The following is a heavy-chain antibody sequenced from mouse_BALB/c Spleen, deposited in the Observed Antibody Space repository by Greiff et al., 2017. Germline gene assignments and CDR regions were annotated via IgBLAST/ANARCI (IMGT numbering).Heavy chain of an antibody. Sequence: QVQLQQSGPELVKPGASVKISCKASGYAFSSSWMNWVKQRPGQGLEWIGRIYPGDGDTNYNGKFKGKATLTADKSSSTAYMQLSSLTSVDSAVYFCASRYDEAYWGQGTLVTVSA. CDR2: IYPGDGDT. J-gene: IGHJ3*01. CDR1: GYAFSSSW. V-gene: IGHV1-82*01. D-gene: IGHD2-14*01. CDR3: ASRYDEAY.